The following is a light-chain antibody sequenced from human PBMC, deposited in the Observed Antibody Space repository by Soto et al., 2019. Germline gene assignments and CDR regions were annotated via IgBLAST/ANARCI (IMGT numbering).Light chain of an antibody. CDR3: QHHDVAPYT. V-gene: IGKV1-33*01. J-gene: IGKJ2*01. Sequence: DIQMTQSPSSLSASVGDRVSITCQASHHVNKYLTWYQQKPGKAPNLLIYDVSKLTTGVASRFSGSGSGTQFTLTITNLQPEDFATYYCQHHDVAPYTFGQGTRLDIK. CDR1: HHVNKY. CDR2: DVS.